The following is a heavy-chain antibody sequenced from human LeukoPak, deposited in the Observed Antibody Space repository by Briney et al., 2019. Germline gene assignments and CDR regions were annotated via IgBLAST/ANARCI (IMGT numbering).Heavy chain of an antibody. V-gene: IGHV3-21*01. CDR1: GFTFSFYT. CDR2: ISSDYI. CDR3: ARAPGGPRPGNWFDP. J-gene: IGHJ5*02. D-gene: IGHD2-15*01. Sequence: GGSLRLSCAVSGFTFSFYTINWVRQTPGKGLEWVSSISSDYIYYAGSVRGRFTVSRDNAKNSLYLQMNSLSAEDTAIYYCARAPGGPRPGNWFDPWGQGTLVTVSS.